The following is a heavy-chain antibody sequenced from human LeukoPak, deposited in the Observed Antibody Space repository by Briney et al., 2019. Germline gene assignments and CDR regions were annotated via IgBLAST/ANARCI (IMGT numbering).Heavy chain of an antibody. CDR1: GYSFTSYW. Sequence: GESLKISCKGSGYSFTSYWIGWVRQMPGKGLEWMGIIYPDDSDTRYSPSFEGQFIISVDKSIRTAYLLWSSLKASDTATYYCARHGHCTNGVCYSNYYYYMDVWGKGTTVTVSS. CDR2: IYPDDSDT. J-gene: IGHJ6*03. V-gene: IGHV5-51*01. D-gene: IGHD2-8*01. CDR3: ARHGHCTNGVCYSNYYYYMDV.